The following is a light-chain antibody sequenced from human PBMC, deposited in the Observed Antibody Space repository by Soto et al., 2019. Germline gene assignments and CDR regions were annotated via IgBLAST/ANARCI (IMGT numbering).Light chain of an antibody. Sequence: EIVLTQSPGTLSLSPGERATLSCRASQSVSNYLAWYQQKPGQAPRLLIYDASNRASGIPARFSGSGSGTDFTLTISSLDPEDFAVYYCQQRSNWPPVTFGGGTKVDNK. J-gene: IGKJ4*01. CDR2: DAS. CDR3: QQRSNWPPVT. V-gene: IGKV3-11*01. CDR1: QSVSNY.